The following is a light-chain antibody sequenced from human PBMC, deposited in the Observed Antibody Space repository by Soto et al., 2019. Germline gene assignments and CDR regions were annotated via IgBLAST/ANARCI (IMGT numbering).Light chain of an antibody. CDR2: ATS. V-gene: IGKV1-39*01. J-gene: IGKJ5*01. Sequence: DIQMTQSPSSLSASVGDRVTITCRASQSISSFLNWYQQKPGKAPQLLIYATSSVQTGVPSRFRGSGSGTDFTLTITSLQPDDSATYYCQQSYSAPPITFGQGTRLEIK. CDR1: QSISSF. CDR3: QQSYSAPPIT.